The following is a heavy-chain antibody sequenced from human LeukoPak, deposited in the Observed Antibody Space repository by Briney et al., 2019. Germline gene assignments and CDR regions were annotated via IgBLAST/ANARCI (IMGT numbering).Heavy chain of an antibody. D-gene: IGHD6-19*01. CDR2: IYYSGSI. CDR1: GGSISSSSYY. CDR3: ARLTRQRTVAGRYFDY. Sequence: PSETLSLTCTVSGGSISSSSYYWGWIRQPPGKGLEWIGSIYYSGSIYYNPSLKSRVTISVDTSKNQFSLKLSSVTAADTAVYYCARLTRQRTVAGRYFDYWGQGTLVTVSS. J-gene: IGHJ4*02. V-gene: IGHV4-39*01.